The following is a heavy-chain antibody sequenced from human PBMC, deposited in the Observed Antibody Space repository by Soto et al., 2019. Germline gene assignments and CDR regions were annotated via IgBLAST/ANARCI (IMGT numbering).Heavy chain of an antibody. D-gene: IGHD1-26*01. CDR1: GGSTSSYF. Sequence: SESRSLTGAVSGGSTSSYFWSWIRQPPGKGLEWIGYSYYSGSTNYNPSLKSRVSISVDTSKNQFALKLSSVTAADTAVYYCARSYYRVYWFDPWGQGTLATAAS. CDR2: SYYSGST. V-gene: IGHV4-59*01. CDR3: ARSYYRVYWFDP. J-gene: IGHJ5*02.